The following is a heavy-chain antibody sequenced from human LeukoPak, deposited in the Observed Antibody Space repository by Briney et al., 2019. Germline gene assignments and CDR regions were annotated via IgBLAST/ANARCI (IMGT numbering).Heavy chain of an antibody. Sequence: WASVKVSCKASGYTFTSYGISWVRQAPGQWLEWMGWISAYNGNTNYAQKLQGRVTMTTDTSTSTAYMELRSLRSDDTAMYYCARSRGGGFSYYFDYWGQGTLVTVSS. CDR3: ARSRGGGFSYYFDY. V-gene: IGHV1-18*01. D-gene: IGHD3-16*01. CDR1: GYTFTSYG. CDR2: ISAYNGNT. J-gene: IGHJ4*02.